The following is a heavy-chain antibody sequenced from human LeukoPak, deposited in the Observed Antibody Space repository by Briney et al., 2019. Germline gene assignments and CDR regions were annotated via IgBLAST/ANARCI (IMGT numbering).Heavy chain of an antibody. CDR3: ARALLGGMGYYFDY. V-gene: IGHV3-23*01. J-gene: IGHJ4*02. CDR1: GFTFSSYA. CDR2: ISGSGGST. Sequence: GGSLRLSCAASGFTFSSYAMSWVRQAPGKGLEWVSAISGSGGSTYYADSVKGRFTISRDNSKSTLYLQMNSLRAEDTAVYYCARALLGGMGYYFDYWGQGTLVTVSS. D-gene: IGHD3-16*01.